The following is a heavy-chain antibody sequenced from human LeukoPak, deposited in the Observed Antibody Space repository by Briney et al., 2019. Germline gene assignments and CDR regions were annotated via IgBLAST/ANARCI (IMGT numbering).Heavy chain of an antibody. CDR2: IYYTGNT. Sequence: PSETLSLTCTVSGGYISTYYWTWIRQPPGKGLEWIGNIYYTGNTNYNPSLKSRFTISVDTSKNQISLKLSSVTAADTAVYYCARDKAAAGLRTFDYWGQGILVTVSS. CDR1: GGYISTYY. J-gene: IGHJ4*02. D-gene: IGHD6-13*01. V-gene: IGHV4-59*08. CDR3: ARDKAAAGLRTFDY.